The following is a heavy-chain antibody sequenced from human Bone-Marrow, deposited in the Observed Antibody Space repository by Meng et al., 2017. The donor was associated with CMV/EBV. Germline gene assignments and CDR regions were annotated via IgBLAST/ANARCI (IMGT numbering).Heavy chain of an antibody. CDR1: GGTFSSYA. D-gene: IGHD2-2*01. Sequence: SVKVSCKASGGTFSSYAISWVRQAPGQGLEWMGGIIPIFGTANYAQKFQGRVTITTDESTSTAYMELSSLRSEDTAVYYCARGYCSSTSCYPRFDYWGQGTLVTVSS. J-gene: IGHJ4*02. V-gene: IGHV1-69*05. CDR2: IIPIFGTA. CDR3: ARGYCSSTSCYPRFDY.